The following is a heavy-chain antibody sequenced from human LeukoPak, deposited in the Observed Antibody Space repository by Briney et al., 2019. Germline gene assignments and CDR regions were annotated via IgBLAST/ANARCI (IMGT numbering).Heavy chain of an antibody. CDR2: IKQDGSEK. Sequence: PGGSLRLSCAASGFTFSSYWMSWVRHAPGKGLEWVANIKQDGSEKYYVDSVKGRFTISRDNAKNSLYLQMNSLRAEDTAVYYCARARILEWFMDPNWFDPWGQGTLVTVSS. CDR3: ARARILEWFMDPNWFDP. V-gene: IGHV3-7*01. CDR1: GFTFSSYW. J-gene: IGHJ5*02. D-gene: IGHD3-3*01.